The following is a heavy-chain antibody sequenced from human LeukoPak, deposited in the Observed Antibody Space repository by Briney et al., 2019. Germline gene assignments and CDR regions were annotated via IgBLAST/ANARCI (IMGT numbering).Heavy chain of an antibody. V-gene: IGHV4-34*01. CDR3: ARPRLLYGSGPILV. J-gene: IGHJ4*02. Sequence: SETLSLTCAVYGGSFSGYSWTWIRQPPGKGLEWIGEMSHSGYPNYNPSLKSRVAISVDTSKNQFSINLTSVTAADTAVYYCARPRLLYGSGPILVWGQGNLVTVSS. CDR1: GGSFSGYS. D-gene: IGHD3-10*01. CDR2: MSHSGYP.